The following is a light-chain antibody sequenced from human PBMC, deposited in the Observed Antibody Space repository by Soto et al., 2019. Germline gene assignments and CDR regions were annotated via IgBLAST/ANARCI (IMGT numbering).Light chain of an antibody. CDR3: QQSYDLFS. J-gene: IGKJ3*01. V-gene: IGKV1-39*01. CDR2: AAS. CDR1: QSITSF. Sequence: DIQMTQSPPSLSASVGDRVTIACRASQSITSFLNWYQQKPGKAPKLLIYAASTLQSGVPSRFSRSGFGTDFTLTSSTLQPQEFATYYCQQSYDLFSFGPGTKVDF.